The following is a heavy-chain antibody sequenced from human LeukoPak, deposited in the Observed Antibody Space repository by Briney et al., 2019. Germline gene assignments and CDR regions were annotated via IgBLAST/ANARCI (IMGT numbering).Heavy chain of an antibody. CDR2: ISSSSSYI. CDR3: ARGRYYYGSGSYFNFDY. V-gene: IGHV3-21*01. CDR1: GFTFSSYS. Sequence: GGSLRLSCAASGFTFSSYSMNWVRQAPGKGLEWVSSISSSSSYIYYADSVKGRFTISRDNAKNSLYLQMNSLRAEDTAVYYCARGRYYYGSGSYFNFDYWGQGTLVTVSS. D-gene: IGHD3-10*01. J-gene: IGHJ4*02.